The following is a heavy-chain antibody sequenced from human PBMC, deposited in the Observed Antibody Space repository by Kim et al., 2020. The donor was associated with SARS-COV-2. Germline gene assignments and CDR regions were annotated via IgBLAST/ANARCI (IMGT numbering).Heavy chain of an antibody. V-gene: IGHV1-69*04. CDR3: ARDQLAAAGNNWFDP. J-gene: IGHJ5*02. Sequence: AQKFQGGVTITADKSTSTAYRELSSLRSEDTAVYYCARDQLAAAGNNWFDPWGQGTLVTVSS. D-gene: IGHD6-13*01.